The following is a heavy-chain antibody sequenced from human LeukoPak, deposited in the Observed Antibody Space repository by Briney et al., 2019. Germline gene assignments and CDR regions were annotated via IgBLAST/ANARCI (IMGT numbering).Heavy chain of an antibody. D-gene: IGHD3-10*01. Sequence: GGSLRLSCAAPGFTFSSYSMNWVRQAPGKGLEWVSSISSSSSYIYYADSVKGRFTISRDNAKNSLYLQMNSLRAEDTAVYYCARDWAPDSVMVRGVLGYWGQGTLVTVSS. CDR1: GFTFSSYS. J-gene: IGHJ4*02. V-gene: IGHV3-21*01. CDR2: ISSSSSYI. CDR3: ARDWAPDSVMVRGVLGY.